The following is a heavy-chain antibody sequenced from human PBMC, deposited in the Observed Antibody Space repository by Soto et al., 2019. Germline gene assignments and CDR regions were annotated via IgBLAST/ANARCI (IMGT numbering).Heavy chain of an antibody. J-gene: IGHJ6*02. Sequence: EVQLVESGGGLVQPGGSLRLSCVASGIPVSSNYMTWVRQAPGKGLEWVSVLHSGGDTYYANSVKGRFTISRHDSTNTLFLQTTSLTAEDTAVYYCARDGPYYYAARMDVWGQGTTVTVSS. CDR1: GIPVSSNY. V-gene: IGHV3-53*04. CDR3: ARDGPYYYAARMDV. D-gene: IGHD3-10*01. CDR2: LHSGGDT.